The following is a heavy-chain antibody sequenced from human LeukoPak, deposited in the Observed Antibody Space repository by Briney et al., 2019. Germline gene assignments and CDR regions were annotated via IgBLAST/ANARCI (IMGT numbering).Heavy chain of an antibody. CDR1: GYTFTSYY. CDR2: INPSGGST. J-gene: IGHJ4*02. Sequence: PGGSLRLSCAASGYTFTSYYMHWVRQAPGQGLEWVGIINPSGGSTSYAQKFQGRVTMTRDTSTSTVYMELSSLRSEDTAVYYCARVVTGAAAGAFDYWGQGTLVTVSS. V-gene: IGHV1-46*01. D-gene: IGHD6-13*01. CDR3: ARVVTGAAAGAFDY.